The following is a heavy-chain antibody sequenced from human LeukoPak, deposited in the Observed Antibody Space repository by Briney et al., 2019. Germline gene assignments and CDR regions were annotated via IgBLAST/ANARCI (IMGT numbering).Heavy chain of an antibody. CDR1: GYTFTSYH. J-gene: IGHJ4*02. D-gene: IGHD2-2*01. V-gene: IGHV1-46*01. CDR3: ARDRLPATAGY. CDR2: INPSGGCT. Sequence: GASVKVSFKASGYTFTSYHMHWVRQAPGQGLEWMGIINPSGGCTSNAQKFQGRVTMTRDTSTSTVYMELSSLRSEDTAVYYCARDRLPATAGYWGQGTLVTVSS.